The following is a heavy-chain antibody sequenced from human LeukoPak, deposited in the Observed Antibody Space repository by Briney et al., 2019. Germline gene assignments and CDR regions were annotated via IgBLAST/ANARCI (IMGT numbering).Heavy chain of an antibody. CDR1: GYNFTSYW. J-gene: IGHJ4*02. Sequence: GESPKISRKGSGYNFTSYWIGWVRQMPGKSLGWVGIIYPGDSDTRSSPSFQGQVTISADKSISTAYLQWSSLKASDTAMYYCARHGSHVSFDYWGQGTLVTVSS. V-gene: IGHV5-51*01. CDR3: ARHGSHVSFDY. CDR2: IYPGDSDT.